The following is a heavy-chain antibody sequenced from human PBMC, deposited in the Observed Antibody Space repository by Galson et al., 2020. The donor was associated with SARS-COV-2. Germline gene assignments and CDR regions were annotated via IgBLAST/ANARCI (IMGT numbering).Heavy chain of an antibody. CDR1: GFTFSNFA. V-gene: IGHV3-23*01. Sequence: GESLKISCVASGFTFSNFAMSWVRQAPGKSLEWVSTISHSGGSTYYADSVKGRFTISRDKSKNTLYLQMNSLRVEDTAVYYCAKGPYPVVVLPAEHWFDPCGQGTLVTVSS. CDR2: ISHSGGST. CDR3: AKGPYPVVVLPAEHWFDP. J-gene: IGHJ5*02. D-gene: IGHD2-2*01.